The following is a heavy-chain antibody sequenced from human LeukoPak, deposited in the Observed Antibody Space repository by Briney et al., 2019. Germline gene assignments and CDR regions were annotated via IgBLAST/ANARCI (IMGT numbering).Heavy chain of an antibody. CDR3: ARGDDFWSGREYYFDY. V-gene: IGHV4-34*01. CDR2: INHSGST. D-gene: IGHD3-3*01. CDR1: GGSFSGYY. J-gene: IGHJ4*02. Sequence: SETLSLTCAVYGGSFSGYYWSWIRQPPGKGLEWIGEINHSGSTNYNPSLKSRVTISVDTSKNQFSLKLSSVTAADTAVYYRARGDDFWSGREYYFDYWGQGTLVTVSS.